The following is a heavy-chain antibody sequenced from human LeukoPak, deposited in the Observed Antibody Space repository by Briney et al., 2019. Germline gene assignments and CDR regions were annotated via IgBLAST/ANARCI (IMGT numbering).Heavy chain of an antibody. V-gene: IGHV4-38-2*01. Sequence: SETLSLTCAVSGYSISSGYYWGWIRQPPGKGLEWIGSIYHSGSTYYNPSPKSRVTISVDTSKNQFSLKLSSVTAADTAVYYCASVDTANKVVFDYWGQGTLVTVSS. J-gene: IGHJ4*02. CDR3: ASVDTANKVVFDY. D-gene: IGHD5-18*01. CDR2: IYHSGST. CDR1: GYSISSGYY.